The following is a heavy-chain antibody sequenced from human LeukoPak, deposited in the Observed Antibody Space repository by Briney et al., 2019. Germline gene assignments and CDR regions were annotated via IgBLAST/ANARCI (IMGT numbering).Heavy chain of an antibody. CDR2: IYYSGST. Sequence: SETLSLTCTVSGGSISSSSYYWGWIRQPPGKGLEWIGSIYYSGSTYYNPSLKSRVTISVDTSKNQFSLKLSSVTAADTAVYYCARRRVGYSYGSDFDYWGQGTLVTVSS. D-gene: IGHD5-18*01. CDR1: GGSISSSSYY. CDR3: ARRRVGYSYGSDFDY. V-gene: IGHV4-39*01. J-gene: IGHJ4*02.